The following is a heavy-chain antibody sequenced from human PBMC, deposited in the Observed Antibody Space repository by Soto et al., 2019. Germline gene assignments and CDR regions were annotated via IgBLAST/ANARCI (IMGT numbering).Heavy chain of an antibody. CDR3: ARGRYYNGWYYYDD. Sequence: QVQLVESGGGVVQPGMSLSLSCGASGFTFSDYAMDWVRQAPGKGLEWVALTSHDAGKISYADSVKGRFTISRGNAEKRLYVQMHSLSAEDRAVYYCARGRYYNGWYYYDDWGQGTLVTVSS. J-gene: IGHJ4*02. CDR2: TSHDAGKI. D-gene: IGHD3-10*01. V-gene: IGHV3-30*03. CDR1: GFTFSDYA.